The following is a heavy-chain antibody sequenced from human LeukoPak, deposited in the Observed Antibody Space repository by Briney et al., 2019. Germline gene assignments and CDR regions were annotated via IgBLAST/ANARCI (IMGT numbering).Heavy chain of an antibody. Sequence: GGSLRLSCAASGFTFSSYSMNWVRQAPGKGLEWVSSISSSSSYIYYADPVKGRFTISRDNAKNSLYLQMNSLRAEDTAVYYCARALPRYIAAAASGGGYWGQGTLVTVSS. J-gene: IGHJ4*02. V-gene: IGHV3-21*01. D-gene: IGHD6-13*01. CDR1: GFTFSSYS. CDR2: ISSSSSYI. CDR3: ARALPRYIAAAASGGGY.